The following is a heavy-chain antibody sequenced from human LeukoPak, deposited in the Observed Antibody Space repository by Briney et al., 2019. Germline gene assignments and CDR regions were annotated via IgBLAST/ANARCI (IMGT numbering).Heavy chain of an antibody. CDR1: GFTFSSYA. CDR2: MSGSGGNT. V-gene: IGHV3-23*01. Sequence: GGSLRLSCAASGFTFSSYAMSCVRQAPGKGLEWVSAMSGSGGNTYYADSVKGRFTISRDNSKNTLYLQMNSLRAEDTDVYECAKVYEFLAGYYDYWGQGTLVTVSS. CDR3: AKVYEFLAGYYDY. J-gene: IGHJ4*02. D-gene: IGHD3-9*01.